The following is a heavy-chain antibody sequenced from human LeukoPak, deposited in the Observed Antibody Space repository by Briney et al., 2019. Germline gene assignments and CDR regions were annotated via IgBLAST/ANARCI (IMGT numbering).Heavy chain of an antibody. J-gene: IGHJ6*03. CDR3: ARYLRKLYGVGGDYYFYMDV. Sequence: GGSLRLSCPASGFTFSTYGMSWVRQTPGKGREWVSGINRNGGSTGYEDSVKGRFTISRDNAKNSLYLQMNSLRAEDTALYYCARYLRKLYGVGGDYYFYMDVWGKGTTVTVSS. CDR2: INRNGGST. CDR1: GFTFSTYG. D-gene: IGHD3-16*01. V-gene: IGHV3-20*04.